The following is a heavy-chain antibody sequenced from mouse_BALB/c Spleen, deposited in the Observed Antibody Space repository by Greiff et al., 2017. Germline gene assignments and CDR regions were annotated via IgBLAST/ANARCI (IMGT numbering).Heavy chain of an antibody. V-gene: IGHV5-9-4*01. CDR2: ISSGGSYT. CDR1: GFTFSSYA. D-gene: IGHD2-10*02. Sequence: EVQGVESGGGLVKPGGSLKLSCAASGFTFSSYAMSWVRQSPEKRLEWVAEISSGGSYTYYPDTVTGRFTISRDNAKNTLYLEMSSLRSEDTAMYYCARGRYGNSFAYWGQGTLVTVSA. J-gene: IGHJ3*01. CDR3: ARGRYGNSFAY.